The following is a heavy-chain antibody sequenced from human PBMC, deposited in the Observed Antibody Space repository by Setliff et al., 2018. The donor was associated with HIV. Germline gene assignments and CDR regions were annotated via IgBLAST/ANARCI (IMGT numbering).Heavy chain of an antibody. CDR1: GFNFNTYS. D-gene: IGHD3-3*01. Sequence: PGGSLRLSCAASGFNFNTYSMNWVRQAPGRGLESVASISSSGTYIYYADSLKGRITILRDDSKKTVDLQMNSLRADDTAVYYCVKDVVKFWSGSGALDFWGPGTLVTVSS. V-gene: IGHV3-21*01. CDR2: ISSSGTYI. J-gene: IGHJ4*02. CDR3: VKDVVKFWSGSGALDF.